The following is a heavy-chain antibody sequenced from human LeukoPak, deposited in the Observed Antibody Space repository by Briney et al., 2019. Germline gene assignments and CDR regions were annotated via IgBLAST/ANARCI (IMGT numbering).Heavy chain of an antibody. CDR1: GFTVSSNY. D-gene: IGHD3-22*01. J-gene: IGHJ3*02. V-gene: IGHV3-53*01. CDR2: LYSGGST. CDR3: ARAGQHSKKPYYYDSSGYSGPDAFDI. Sequence: GGSLRLSCAASGFTVSSNYMGWVRQAPGKGLEWVSLLYSGGSTYYADSVKGRFTISRDNSKNTLYLQMNSLRAEDTAVYYCARAGQHSKKPYYYDSSGYSGPDAFDIWGQGTMVTVSS.